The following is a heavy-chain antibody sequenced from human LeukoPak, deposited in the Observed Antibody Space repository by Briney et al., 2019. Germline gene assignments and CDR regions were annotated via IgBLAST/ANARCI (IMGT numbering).Heavy chain of an antibody. Sequence: GGSLRLSCAASGFTVSSNYMTWVRQTPGKGLEWVSVISGGGSTYYADSVKGRFTISRDSSKNTLYLQMNSLRAEDTAVYYCAKGQGRFLEWLAHYYYYGMDVWGQGTTVTVSS. CDR2: ISGGGST. D-gene: IGHD3-3*01. J-gene: IGHJ6*02. CDR3: AKGQGRFLEWLAHYYYYGMDV. CDR1: GFTVSSNY. V-gene: IGHV3-53*01.